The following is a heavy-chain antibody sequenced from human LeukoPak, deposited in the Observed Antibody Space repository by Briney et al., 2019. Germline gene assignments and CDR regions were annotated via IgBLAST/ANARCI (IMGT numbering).Heavy chain of an antibody. Sequence: SETLSLTCTVSGGSISSYYWSWIRQPPGKGLEWIGYIYYSGGTNYNPSLKSRVTISVDTSKNQFSLKLSSVTAADTAVYYCARFQVETETTYYFDYWGQGTLFTVSS. D-gene: IGHD1-7*01. V-gene: IGHV4-59*01. CDR3: ARFQVETETTYYFDY. J-gene: IGHJ4*02. CDR2: IYYSGGT. CDR1: GGSISSYY.